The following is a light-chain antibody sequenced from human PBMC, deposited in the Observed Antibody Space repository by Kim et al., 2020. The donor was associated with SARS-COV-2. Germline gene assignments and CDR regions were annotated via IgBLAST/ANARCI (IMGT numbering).Light chain of an antibody. Sequence: VALGQTVRITCQGDSLRSYYATWDQQKPGQAPILVIYGKNNRPSGIPDRFSGSSSGNTASLTNTGSQAGDEADYYCNSRDSNDNVVFGGGTQLTVL. CDR1: SLRSYY. V-gene: IGLV3-19*01. J-gene: IGLJ2*01. CDR3: NSRDSNDNVV. CDR2: GKN.